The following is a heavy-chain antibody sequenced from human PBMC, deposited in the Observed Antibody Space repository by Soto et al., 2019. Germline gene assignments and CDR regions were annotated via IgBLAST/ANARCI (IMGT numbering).Heavy chain of an antibody. D-gene: IGHD3-9*01. CDR3: ARQSGDILTGPTIDY. J-gene: IGHJ4*02. CDR1: GYSFTSYW. V-gene: IGHV5-51*01. Sequence: GESLKISCKGSGYSFTSYWIGWVRQMPGKGLGWMGIIYPGDSDTRYSPSFQGQVTISADKSISTAYLQWSSLKASDTAMYYCARQSGDILTGPTIDYWGQGTLVTVSS. CDR2: IYPGDSDT.